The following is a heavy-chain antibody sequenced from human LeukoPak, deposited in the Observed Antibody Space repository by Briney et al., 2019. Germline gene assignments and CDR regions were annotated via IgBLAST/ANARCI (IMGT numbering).Heavy chain of an antibody. CDR2: IYYSGST. J-gene: IGHJ4*02. V-gene: IGHV4-61*01. D-gene: IGHD1-26*01. CDR3: ARGPRWELLR. Sequence: SETLSLTCTVSGGSISSSSYCCSWIRQPPGKGLEWIGYIYYSGSTNYNPSLKSRVTISVDTSKNQFSLKLSSVTAADTAVYYCARGPRWELLRWGQGTLVTVSS. CDR1: GGSISSSSYC.